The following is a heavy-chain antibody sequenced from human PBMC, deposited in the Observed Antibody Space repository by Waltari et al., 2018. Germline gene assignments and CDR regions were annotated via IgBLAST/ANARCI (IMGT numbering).Heavy chain of an antibody. Sequence: QVQLVQSGAEVKKPGASVKVSCKASGYTFTGYYMHWVRQAPGQGLEWMGWINPNSGGTNYAQKFQGRVTMTRDTSISTAYMELSRLRSDDTAVYYCARVGYDFWSGYYSYWYFDLWGRGTLVTVSS. V-gene: IGHV1-2*02. D-gene: IGHD3-3*01. CDR1: GYTFTGYY. J-gene: IGHJ2*01. CDR2: INPNSGGT. CDR3: ARVGYDFWSGYYSYWYFDL.